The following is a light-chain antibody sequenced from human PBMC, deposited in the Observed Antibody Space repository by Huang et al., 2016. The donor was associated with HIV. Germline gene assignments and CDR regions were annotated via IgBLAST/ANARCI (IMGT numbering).Light chain of an antibody. CDR3: QQRSNWPSIT. V-gene: IGKV3-11*01. CDR2: DAS. Sequence: EIVLTQSPATLSLSPGQRATLSCRASQSVSNYLAWYQQKPGQAPRLLIYDASNRAPGIPARFSGSGSGTDFTLTISSLVPEDFAVYYCQQRSNWPSITFGQGTRLEIK. CDR1: QSVSNY. J-gene: IGKJ5*01.